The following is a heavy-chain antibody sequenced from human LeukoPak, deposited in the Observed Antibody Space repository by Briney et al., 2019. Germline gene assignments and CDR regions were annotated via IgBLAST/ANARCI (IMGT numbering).Heavy chain of an antibody. CDR2: IWYDGSNK. Sequence: PGRSLRLSCAASGFTFSSYGMHWVRQAPGKGLEWVAFIWYDGSNKYYGDSVKGRFTISRDNSKKTLYLQMNRLRVEDTAVYYCARGDGYNDAEYLQHWGQGTLVTVS. CDR1: GFTFSSYG. D-gene: IGHD5-24*01. CDR3: ARGDGYNDAEYLQH. J-gene: IGHJ1*01. V-gene: IGHV3-33*01.